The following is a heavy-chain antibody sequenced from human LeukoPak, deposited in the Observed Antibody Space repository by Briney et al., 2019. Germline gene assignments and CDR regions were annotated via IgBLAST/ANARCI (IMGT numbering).Heavy chain of an antibody. J-gene: IGHJ3*02. D-gene: IGHD3-22*01. Sequence: GGSLRLSCAASGLTFSSYSMNWVRQAPGKGLEWVSSISSSSSYIYYADSVKGRFTISRDNAKNSLYLQMNSLRAEDTAVYYCARDQYYDSSADAFDIWGQGTMVTVSS. CDR1: GLTFSSYS. V-gene: IGHV3-21*01. CDR2: ISSSSSYI. CDR3: ARDQYYDSSADAFDI.